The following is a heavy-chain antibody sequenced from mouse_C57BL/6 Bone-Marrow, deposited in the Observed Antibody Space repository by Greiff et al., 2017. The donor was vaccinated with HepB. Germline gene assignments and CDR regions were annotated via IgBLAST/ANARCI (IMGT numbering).Heavy chain of an antibody. D-gene: IGHD3-1*01. V-gene: IGHV1-19*01. CDR1: GYTFTDYY. J-gene: IGHJ1*03. Sequence: VQLQQSGPVLVKPGASVKMSCTASGYTFTDYYMNWVKQSHGKSLEWIGVINPYNGGTSYNQKFKGKATLTVDKSSSTAYMELNSLTSEDSAVYYGARRAWYFDDWGTGTTVTVSS. CDR2: INPYNGGT. CDR3: ARRAWYFDD.